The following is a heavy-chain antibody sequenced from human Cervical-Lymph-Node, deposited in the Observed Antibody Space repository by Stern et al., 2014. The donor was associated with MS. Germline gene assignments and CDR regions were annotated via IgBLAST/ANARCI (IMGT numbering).Heavy chain of an antibody. CDR3: ARDWEYSSGWIAGNSGFFDY. Sequence: EVQLLESGGGLIKPGGSLRLSCTASGFTFSSYSMNWVRQAPGKGLEWVSSISSSRSYKYYADSEKGRFHISSDNANNSLYLQMHSLRAEDTAVYYCARDWEYSSGWIAGNSGFFDYWGQGTLVTVSS. J-gene: IGHJ4*02. V-gene: IGHV3-21*01. CDR2: ISSSRSYK. D-gene: IGHD6-19*01. CDR1: GFTFSSYS.